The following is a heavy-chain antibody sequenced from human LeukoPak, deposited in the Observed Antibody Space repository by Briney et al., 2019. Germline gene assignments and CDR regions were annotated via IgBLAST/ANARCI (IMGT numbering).Heavy chain of an antibody. CDR3: AGGAIAVAGTIEY. J-gene: IGHJ4*02. V-gene: IGHV4-59*01. Sequence: SETLSLTCTVSGDSISSYYWSWIRQPPGKGLEWIGYIYYSGNTNYNPSLKSRVTISVDTSKNQFSLKLSSVSAADTAVYYCAGGAIAVAGTIEYWGQGTLVTVSS. D-gene: IGHD6-19*01. CDR2: IYYSGNT. CDR1: GDSISSYY.